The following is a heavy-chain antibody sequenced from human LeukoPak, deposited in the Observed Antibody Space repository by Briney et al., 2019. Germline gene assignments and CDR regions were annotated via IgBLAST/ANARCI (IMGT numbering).Heavy chain of an antibody. D-gene: IGHD6-19*01. CDR1: GGSISSSSYY. CDR2: FYYSGST. J-gene: IGHJ4*02. V-gene: IGHV4-39*01. CDR3: ARQGGGSGWYAYFDY. Sequence: PSETLSLTCTVSGGSISSSSYYWGWIRQPPGKGLEWIGSFYYSGSTYYNPSLKSRVTISVDTSKNQFSLKLSSVTAADTAVYYCARQGGGSGWYAYFDYWGQGTLVTVSS.